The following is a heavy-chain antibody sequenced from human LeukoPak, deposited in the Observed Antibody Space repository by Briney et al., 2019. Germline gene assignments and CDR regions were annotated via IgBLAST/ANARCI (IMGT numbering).Heavy chain of an antibody. D-gene: IGHD5-18*01. CDR3: ARDNLRGYSGGDY. J-gene: IGHJ4*02. CDR1: GFTLSRYW. V-gene: IGHV3-74*01. CDR2: IKSDGSST. Sequence: GGSLRLSCAASGFTLSRYWMHWVRQTPGKGLVWVSRIKSDGSSTTYADSVKGRFTISRDNAKNTLYLQMNSLRAEDTAVYYCARDNLRGYSGGDYWGQGTLVTVSS.